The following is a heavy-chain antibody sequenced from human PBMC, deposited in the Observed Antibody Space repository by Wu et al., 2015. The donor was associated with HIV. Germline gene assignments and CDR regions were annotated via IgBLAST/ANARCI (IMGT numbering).Heavy chain of an antibody. D-gene: IGHD3-10*01. Sequence: QVQLVQSGAEVKKPGASVKVSCKASGYTFTSYDINWVRQATGQGLEWMGWMNPNSGNTGYAQKFQGRVTMTRNTSISTAYMELSSLRSEDTAVYYCASGLGLWFGGIDAFDIWGQGTMVTVSS. CDR1: GYTFTSYD. V-gene: IGHV1-8*01. CDR3: ASGLGLWFGGIDAFDI. J-gene: IGHJ3*02. CDR2: MNPNSGNT.